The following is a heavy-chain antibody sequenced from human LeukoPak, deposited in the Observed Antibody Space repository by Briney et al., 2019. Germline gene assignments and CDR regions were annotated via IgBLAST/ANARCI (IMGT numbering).Heavy chain of an antibody. CDR3: ACGRGIFGVVHFDY. D-gene: IGHD3-3*02. CDR1: GGSFSGYY. CDR2: INHSGST. Sequence: NTSETLSLTCAVYGGSFSGYYWSWIRQPPGKGLEWLGEINHSGSTNYNPSLKSRVTISLDTSKNQFSLKLSSVTAAETAVYSCACGRGIFGVVHFDYWGQGTLVTVSS. J-gene: IGHJ4*02. V-gene: IGHV4-34*01.